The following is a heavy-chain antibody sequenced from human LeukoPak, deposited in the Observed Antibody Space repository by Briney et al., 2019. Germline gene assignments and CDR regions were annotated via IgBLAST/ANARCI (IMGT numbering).Heavy chain of an antibody. J-gene: IGHJ4*02. V-gene: IGHV1-18*01. CDR3: ARDGYNFSRGDY. D-gene: IGHD5-24*01. CDR1: GYTFTSYG. Sequence: ASVKVSCKASGYTFTSYGISWVRQAPGQGLEWMGWISAYNGNTNYAQKLQGRVTMTTDTSTSTACMELRSLRSDDTAVYYCARDGYNFSRGDYWGQGTLVTVSS. CDR2: ISAYNGNT.